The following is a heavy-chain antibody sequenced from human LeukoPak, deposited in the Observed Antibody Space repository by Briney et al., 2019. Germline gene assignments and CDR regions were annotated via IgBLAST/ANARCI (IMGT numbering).Heavy chain of an antibody. CDR2: ITSSGSTK. J-gene: IGHJ6*02. D-gene: IGHD6-6*01. V-gene: IGHV3-48*03. CDR1: SFTFSSYE. Sequence: SGGSLRLSCAASSFTFSSYEMNWVRQAPGKGLEWVSYITSSGSTKNYADSVKGRFTISRDNAKNSLYLQMNSLRAEDTAVYHCARVYSSSSGKGMDVWGQGTTVTVSS. CDR3: ARVYSSSSGKGMDV.